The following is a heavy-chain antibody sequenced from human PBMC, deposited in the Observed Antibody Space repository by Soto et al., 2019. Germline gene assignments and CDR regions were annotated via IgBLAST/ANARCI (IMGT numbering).Heavy chain of an antibody. Sequence: PGGSLRLSCSASGFTFSSYAMHWVRQAPGKGLEYVSAISSNGGSTYYADSVKGRFTISRDNSKNTLYLQMSSLRAEDTAVYYCVKVGFYDFWSGYYTGPYYSSYFGTDVWGQGTTVTVSS. J-gene: IGHJ6*02. D-gene: IGHD3-3*01. CDR2: ISSNGGST. CDR3: VKVGFYDFWSGYYTGPYYSSYFGTDV. CDR1: GFTFSSYA. V-gene: IGHV3-64D*08.